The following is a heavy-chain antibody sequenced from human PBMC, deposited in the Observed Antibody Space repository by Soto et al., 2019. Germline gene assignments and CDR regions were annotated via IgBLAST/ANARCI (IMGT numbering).Heavy chain of an antibody. J-gene: IGHJ4*02. D-gene: IGHD2-2*01. CDR2: IRPYNGNT. CDR1: GYTFTSYD. Sequence: QVQLVQSGAEVKKPGASVKVSCKTSGYTFTSYDINWVRQAPGHGLEWMGWIRPYNGNTKYARKFQGRVSMTTETSTSTADMELMSLKSDDTAVYYCARDPGDLFVAPAASDYWGQGTLVTVSS. CDR3: ARDPGDLFVAPAASDY. V-gene: IGHV1-18*01.